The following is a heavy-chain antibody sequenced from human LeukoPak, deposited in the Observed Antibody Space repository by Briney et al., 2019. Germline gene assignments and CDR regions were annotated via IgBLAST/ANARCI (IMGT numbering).Heavy chain of an antibody. V-gene: IGHV3-21*01. CDR3: VRESGSGSQIDY. J-gene: IGHJ4*02. CDR2: ISSSSSYI. D-gene: IGHD3-10*01. Sequence: GGSLRLSCAASGFTFSSYSMNWVRQAPGKGLEWVSSISSSSSYIYYADSVKGRFTISRDNAKNSLYLQMDSLRVEDTAVYYCVRESGSGSQIDYWGQGALVTVSS. CDR1: GFTFSSYS.